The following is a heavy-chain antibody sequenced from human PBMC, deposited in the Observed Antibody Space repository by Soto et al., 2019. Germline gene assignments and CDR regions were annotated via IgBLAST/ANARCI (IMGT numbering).Heavy chain of an antibody. CDR1: GLTFSSYA. D-gene: IGHD5-18*01. J-gene: IGHJ4*02. Sequence: PGGSLRLSCSASGLTFSSYAMHWVRQAPGKGLEYVSAISSNGGSTYYADSVKGRFTISRDNSKNTLYLQMSSLRAEDTAVYYCVKGKRWLQPYCFDYWGQGTLVTVYS. V-gene: IGHV3-64D*06. CDR2: ISSNGGST. CDR3: VKGKRWLQPYCFDY.